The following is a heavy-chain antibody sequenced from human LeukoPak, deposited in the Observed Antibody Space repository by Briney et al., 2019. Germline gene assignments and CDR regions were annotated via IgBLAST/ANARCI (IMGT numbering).Heavy chain of an antibody. CDR3: ARAGENDYYFYYMDV. J-gene: IGHJ6*03. D-gene: IGHD3-16*01. V-gene: IGHV3-7*01. CDR2: IKQDGSGK. CDR1: GFTFSSYW. Sequence: GGSLRLSCVGSGFTFSSYWMSWVRQAPGKGLEWVANIKQDGSGKSYVDSVRGRFTISRDNAKNSLYLQVNSLRAEDAAVYYFARAGENDYYFYYMDVWGKGTTVTVSS.